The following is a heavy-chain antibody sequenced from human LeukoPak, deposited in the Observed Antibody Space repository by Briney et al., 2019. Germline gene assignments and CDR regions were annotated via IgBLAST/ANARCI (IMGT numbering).Heavy chain of an antibody. CDR3: ARGQHRSTYSSGWYRSEYYFDY. J-gene: IGHJ4*02. D-gene: IGHD6-19*01. V-gene: IGHV4-34*01. CDR2: INHSGST. Sequence: SETLSLTCAVYGGSFSGYYWSRIRQPPGKGLEWIGEINHSGSTNYNPSLKSRVTISVDTSKNQFSLKLSSVTAADTAVYYCARGQHRSTYSSGWYRSEYYFDYWGQGTLVTVSS. CDR1: GGSFSGYY.